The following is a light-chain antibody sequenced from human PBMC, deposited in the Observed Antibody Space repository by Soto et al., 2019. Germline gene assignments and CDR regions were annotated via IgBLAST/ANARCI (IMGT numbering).Light chain of an antibody. CDR2: GAS. CDR3: LQDYNYPRT. CDR1: QGIRND. Sequence: AIQMTQSPSSLSASVGDRVTITCRATQGIRNDLAWYQQKPGKAPNLLIYGASNLQSGVPSRFSGSGSGTDFTLTISGLQAEDFATCYCLQDYNYPRTFGQGTKLEIK. V-gene: IGKV1-6*01. J-gene: IGKJ2*01.